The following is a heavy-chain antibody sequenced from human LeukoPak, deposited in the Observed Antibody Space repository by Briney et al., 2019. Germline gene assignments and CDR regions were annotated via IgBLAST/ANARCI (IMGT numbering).Heavy chain of an antibody. CDR2: IKQDGSEE. D-gene: IGHD6-13*01. Sequence: PGGSLRLSCAASGFTFSSYWMSWVRQAPGKGLEWVGNIKQDGSEEVYVDSVKGRFTISRDNDKSLLFMQLNTLRAEDTAVYYCARDPYSRTWSCGMDVWGQGTTVTVSS. V-gene: IGHV3-7*05. J-gene: IGHJ6*02. CDR1: GFTFSSYW. CDR3: ARDPYSRTWSCGMDV.